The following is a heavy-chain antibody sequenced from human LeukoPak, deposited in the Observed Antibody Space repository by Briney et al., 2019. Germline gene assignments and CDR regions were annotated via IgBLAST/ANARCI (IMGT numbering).Heavy chain of an antibody. CDR1: GYTFTGYY. V-gene: IGHV1-2*02. CDR3: ARDAMVRGVGGPVETYYYYYYMDV. D-gene: IGHD3-10*01. Sequence: GASVKVSCKASGYTFTGYYMHWVRQAPGQGLEWMGWINPNSGGTNYAQKLQGRVTMTTDTSTSTAYMELRSLRSDDTAVYYCARDAMVRGVGGPVETYYYYYYMDVWGKGTTVTVSS. CDR2: INPNSGGT. J-gene: IGHJ6*03.